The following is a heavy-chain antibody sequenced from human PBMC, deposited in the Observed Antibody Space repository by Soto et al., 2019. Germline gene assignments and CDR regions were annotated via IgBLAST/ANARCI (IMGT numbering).Heavy chain of an antibody. D-gene: IGHD4-17*01. J-gene: IGHJ6*03. CDR2: ISWNSGQL. Sequence: EVQLVESGGGLVQPDRSLRLSCVASGFTFDDYAMHWVRQAPGKGLEWVSAISWNSGQLDYADSVRGRFTISRNNAKNPPYLQINPLMPEEQALYYCAKDKSTGEYSYYRYMDVWGKGTTVTVSS. CDR1: GFTFDDYA. V-gene: IGHV3-9*01. CDR3: AKDKSTGEYSYYRYMDV.